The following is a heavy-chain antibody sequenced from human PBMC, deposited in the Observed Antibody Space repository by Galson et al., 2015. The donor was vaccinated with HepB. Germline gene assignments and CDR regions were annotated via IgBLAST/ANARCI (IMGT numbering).Heavy chain of an antibody. CDR1: GYTLTELP. V-gene: IGHV1-24*01. CDR2: FDPEDGET. CDR3: ATDTEKSITAPPVPCDY. D-gene: IGHD1-20*01. Sequence: SVKVSCKVSGYTLTELPMHWVRQAPGKGLEWMGGFDPEDGETIYAQKFQGRVTMTEDTSPDTAYMELSSLRSEDPALSYCATDTEKSITAPPVPCDYWGQGTLGTVSS. J-gene: IGHJ4*02.